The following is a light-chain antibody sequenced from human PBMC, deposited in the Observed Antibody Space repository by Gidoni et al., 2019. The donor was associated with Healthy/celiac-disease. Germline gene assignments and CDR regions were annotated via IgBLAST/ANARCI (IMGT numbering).Light chain of an antibody. V-gene: IGKV3-15*01. CDR1: QSVRSN. CDR2: GAA. J-gene: IGKJ2*01. CDR3: QQYNSWPLYT. Sequence: EIVMTPSPATLSASPGERATLSCRASQSVRSNLAWYQQKPGQAPRLLIYGAATRSTGIPARFSGSGSGTEFTLTISSLQSEDFAVYYCQQYNSWPLYTFGQGTKLEIK.